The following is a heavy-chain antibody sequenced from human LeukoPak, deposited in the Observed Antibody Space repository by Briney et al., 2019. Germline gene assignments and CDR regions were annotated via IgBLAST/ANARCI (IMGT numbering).Heavy chain of an antibody. CDR1: GFTFSTYA. CDR2: ISYDGRNN. D-gene: IGHD3-10*01. Sequence: GGSLRLSCAASGFTFSTYAMNWVRQAPGEGLDWVAVISYDGRNNYYADSVKGRFTISRDNSKNTLYLQVNSLRAEDTAVYYCARDSHQQNYYGSGSYDYWGQGTLVTVSS. V-gene: IGHV3-30*04. CDR3: ARDSHQQNYYGSGSYDY. J-gene: IGHJ4*02.